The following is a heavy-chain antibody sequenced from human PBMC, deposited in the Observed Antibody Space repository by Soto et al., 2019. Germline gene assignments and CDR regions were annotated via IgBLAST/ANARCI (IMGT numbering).Heavy chain of an antibody. J-gene: IGHJ6*02. Sequence: QLQLQESGPGLVKPSETLSLTCTVSGGSISSSSYYWGWIRQPPGKGLEWIGSIYYSGSTYYNPSLKSRVTISVDTPKNQFSLRLSSVTAADTAVYYCARHWLRGYSYGSYGMDVWGQGTTVTVSS. D-gene: IGHD5-18*01. CDR2: IYYSGST. CDR1: GGSISSSSYY. V-gene: IGHV4-39*01. CDR3: ARHWLRGYSYGSYGMDV.